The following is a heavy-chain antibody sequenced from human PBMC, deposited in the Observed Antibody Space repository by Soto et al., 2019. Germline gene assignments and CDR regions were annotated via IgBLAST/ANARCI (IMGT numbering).Heavy chain of an antibody. Sequence: ASVKVSCKASGYTFTSYYMHWVRQAPGQGLEWMGIINPSGGSTSYARKFQGRVTMTRDTSTSTVYMELSSLRSEDTAVYYCARDIMTTFGLDYYYYYGMDVWGQGTTVTVSS. CDR1: GYTFTSYY. V-gene: IGHV1-46*01. J-gene: IGHJ6*02. CDR3: ARDIMTTFGLDYYYYYGMDV. D-gene: IGHD3-3*01. CDR2: INPSGGST.